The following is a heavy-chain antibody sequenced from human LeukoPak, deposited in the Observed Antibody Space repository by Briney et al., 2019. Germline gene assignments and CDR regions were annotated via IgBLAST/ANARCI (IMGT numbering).Heavy chain of an antibody. J-gene: IGHJ5*02. CDR1: GYTLTELS. CDR2: FDPEDGET. V-gene: IGHV1-24*01. CDR3: ATVTDYYDSSAYWSSFDP. Sequence: ASVKVSCKVSGYTLTELSMHWVRQAPGKGVERMGGFDPEDGETIYAQKFQGRVTMTEDTSTGTAYMELSSLRSEDTAVYCCATVTDYYDSSAYWSSFDPWGQGTLVTVSS. D-gene: IGHD3-22*01.